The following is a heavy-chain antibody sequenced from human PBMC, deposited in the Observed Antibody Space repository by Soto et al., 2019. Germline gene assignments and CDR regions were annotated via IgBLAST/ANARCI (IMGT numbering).Heavy chain of an antibody. CDR2: IIPIFGTA. J-gene: IGHJ4*02. V-gene: IGHV1-69*01. CDR3: ARGTDYYDSSGYYGADY. D-gene: IGHD3-22*01. Sequence: QVQLVQSGAEVKKPGSSVKVSCKASGGTFSSYAISRVRQAPGQGLEWMGGIIPIFGTANYAQKFQGRVTITADESTSTAYMELSSLRSEDTAVYYCARGTDYYDSSGYYGADYWGQGTLVTVSS. CDR1: GGTFSSYA.